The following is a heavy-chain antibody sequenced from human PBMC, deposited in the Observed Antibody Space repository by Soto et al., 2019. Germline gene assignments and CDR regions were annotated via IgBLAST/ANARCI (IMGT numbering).Heavy chain of an antibody. CDR1: GFTFSSYG. CDR3: ARRGGIVVVVVATQNRGWFDP. J-gene: IGHJ5*02. D-gene: IGHD2-15*01. Sequence: GGSLRLSCAASGFTFSSYGMHWVRQAPGKGLEWVAVISYDGSNKYYADSVKGRFTISRDNSKNTLYLQMNSLRAEDTAVYYCARRGGIVVVVVATQNRGWFDPWGQGTLVTVSS. V-gene: IGHV3-30*03. CDR2: ISYDGSNK.